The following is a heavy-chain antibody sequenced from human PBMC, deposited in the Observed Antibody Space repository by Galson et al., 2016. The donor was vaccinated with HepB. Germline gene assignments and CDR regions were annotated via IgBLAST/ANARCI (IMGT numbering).Heavy chain of an antibody. CDR3: AKGVNQQHPYYFDS. CDR2: ISGSGDTA. Sequence: SLRLSCAPSGFNFRNYAMSWVRQAPGKGLEWVAAISGSGDTAFYTDSVKGRFTISRDNSENTLYLQMNSLRAGDTALYYCAKGVNQQHPYYFDSWGQGILVTVSS. D-gene: IGHD1-14*01. CDR1: GFNFRNYA. J-gene: IGHJ4*02. V-gene: IGHV3-23*01.